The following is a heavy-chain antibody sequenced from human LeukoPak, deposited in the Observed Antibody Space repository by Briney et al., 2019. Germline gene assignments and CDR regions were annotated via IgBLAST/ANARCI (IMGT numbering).Heavy chain of an antibody. V-gene: IGHV4-38-2*01. J-gene: IGHJ4*02. CDR2: IYGAGST. D-gene: IGHD3-16*01. CDR3: ARYDSRGSASTRFDY. Sequence: SETLSLTCAVSGYSLGKNYYWGWIRQPPGKGLEWIWRIYGAGSTSYKPSLMNRVTMSVDTSKNHFSLKLTSVTAADTAVYYCARYDSRGSASTRFDYWGQGILVTISS. CDR1: GYSLGKNYY.